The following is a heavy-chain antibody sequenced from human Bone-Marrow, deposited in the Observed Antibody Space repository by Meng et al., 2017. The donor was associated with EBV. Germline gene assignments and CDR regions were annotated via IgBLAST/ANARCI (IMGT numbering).Heavy chain of an antibody. CDR2: INVANGNT. CDR3: ARGYYVSSDYYDWFDP. V-gene: IGHV1-3*01. Sequence: QVQLVQSGAEVKRPGASVKVSCKASGYTFTTYTIHWVRQVPGQRPEWMGWINVANGNTEYSQRFQGRLTFTGDTSASTAYMDLSSLTSEDTAVYYCARGYYVSSDYYDWFDPWGQGALVTVSS. D-gene: IGHD3-22*01. J-gene: IGHJ5*02. CDR1: GYTFTTYT.